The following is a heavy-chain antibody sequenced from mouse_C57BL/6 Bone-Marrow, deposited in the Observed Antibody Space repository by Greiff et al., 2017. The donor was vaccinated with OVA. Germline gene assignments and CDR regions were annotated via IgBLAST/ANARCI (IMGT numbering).Heavy chain of an antibody. V-gene: IGHV14-4*01. CDR1: GFNIKDDY. CDR3: TPHGSSSWFAY. Sequence: VQLQQSGAELVRPGASVKLSCTASGFNIKDDYMHWVKQRPEQGLEWIGWIDPENGDTEYASKFQGKATITADTSSNTAYLQLSSLTSEYTAVYYCTPHGSSSWFAYWGQGTLVTVSA. CDR2: IDPENGDT. J-gene: IGHJ3*01. D-gene: IGHD1-1*01.